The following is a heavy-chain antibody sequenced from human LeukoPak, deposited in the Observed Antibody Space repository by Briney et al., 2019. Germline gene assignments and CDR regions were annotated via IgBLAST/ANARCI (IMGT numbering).Heavy chain of an antibody. CDR1: GGSISSYY. Sequence: PSETLSLTCTVSGGSISSYYWSWIRQPPGKGLEWIGYIYYSGSTKYNPSLKSRVTISVDTSKNQFSLKLSSVTAADTAVYYCARSIYYGSGSYYYSMDVWGQGTTVTVSS. J-gene: IGHJ6*02. V-gene: IGHV4-59*01. CDR2: IYYSGST. CDR3: ARSIYYGSGSYYYSMDV. D-gene: IGHD3-10*01.